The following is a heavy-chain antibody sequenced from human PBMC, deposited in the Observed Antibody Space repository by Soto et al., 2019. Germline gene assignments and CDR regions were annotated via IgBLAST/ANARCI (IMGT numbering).Heavy chain of an antibody. Sequence: QITLKESGPTLVKPTQTLTLTCTFSGFSLSTSGVGVGWIRQPPGKALEWLALIYWDDDKRYSPSLKSRLTLTKDTSKNQVVLTMTNMDPVDTATYYCAHGLGRGSGWYPPDYWGQGTLVTVSS. J-gene: IGHJ4*02. V-gene: IGHV2-5*02. D-gene: IGHD6-19*01. CDR3: AHGLGRGSGWYPPDY. CDR2: IYWDDDK. CDR1: GFSLSTSGVG.